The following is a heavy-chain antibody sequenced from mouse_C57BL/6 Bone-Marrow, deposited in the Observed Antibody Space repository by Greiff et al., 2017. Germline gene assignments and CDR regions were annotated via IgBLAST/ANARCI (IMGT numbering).Heavy chain of an antibody. CDR1: GFTFSSYG. V-gene: IGHV5-6*01. CDR3: ARHVAETYFDV. J-gene: IGHJ1*03. D-gene: IGHD1-1*01. Sequence: EVHLVESGGDLVKPGGSLKLSCAASGFTFSSYGMSWVRQTPDKRLEWVATISSGGSYSYSPDSEKGRFTISRDNAKNTLYLQMRILKSEDTAMYYDARHVAETYFDVWGTGTTVTVTS. CDR2: ISSGGSYS.